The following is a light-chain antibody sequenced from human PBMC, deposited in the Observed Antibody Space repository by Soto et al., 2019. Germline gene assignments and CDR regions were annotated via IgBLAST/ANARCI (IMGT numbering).Light chain of an antibody. CDR2: DAS. V-gene: IGKV1-5*01. CDR1: QTISSW. CDR3: QQYNSYLT. Sequence: VHMSHSPSILSGSVCDRVTITFLASQTISSWLAWYQQKPRQAPKLLIYDASRLQSGVPSRFSGSGSGTEFTLTITSLQPDDFATYFCQQYNSYLTFGQGTKVDI. J-gene: IGKJ1*01.